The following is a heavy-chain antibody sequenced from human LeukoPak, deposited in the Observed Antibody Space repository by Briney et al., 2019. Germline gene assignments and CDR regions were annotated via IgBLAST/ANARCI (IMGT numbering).Heavy chain of an antibody. CDR2: IYSGGST. V-gene: IGHV3-66*02. Sequence: GGSLRLSCAASGFTVSSNYMSWVRQAPGKGLEWVSVIYSGGSTYYADSVKGRFTVSTDNSKNTLYLQMNSLRAEDTAVYYCARTGDGYNLDAFDIWGQGTMVTVSS. CDR3: ARTGDGYNLDAFDI. J-gene: IGHJ3*02. D-gene: IGHD5-24*01. CDR1: GFTVSSNY.